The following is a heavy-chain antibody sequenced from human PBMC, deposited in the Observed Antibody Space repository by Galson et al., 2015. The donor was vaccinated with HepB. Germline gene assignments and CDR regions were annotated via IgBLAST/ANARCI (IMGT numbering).Heavy chain of an antibody. CDR1: GYTFTSYY. CDR3: ARSTMIVVIITTSPYFDY. D-gene: IGHD3-22*01. J-gene: IGHJ4*02. CDR2: INPSGGST. V-gene: IGHV1-46*01. Sequence: SVKVSCKASGYTFTSYYMHWVRQAPGQGLEWMGIINPSGGSTSYAQKFQGRVTMTRDTSTSTVYMELSSLRSEDTAVYYCARSTMIVVIITTSPYFDYWGQGTLVTVSS.